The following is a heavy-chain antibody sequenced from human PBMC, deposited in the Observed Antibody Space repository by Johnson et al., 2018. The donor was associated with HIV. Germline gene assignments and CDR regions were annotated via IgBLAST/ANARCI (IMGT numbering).Heavy chain of an antibody. CDR2: ISSNGSTI. Sequence: QVQLVESGGGLVKPGGSLRLSCAASGFTFSDYYMNWIRQAPGKGLEWVSYISSNGSTIYYADSVKGRFTLSRDNSKNTPSLQMNSLRAEDTAVYYCARESVALVAFDIWGQGTMVTVSS. CDR3: ARESVALVAFDI. D-gene: IGHD6-13*01. CDR1: GFTFSDYY. J-gene: IGHJ3*02. V-gene: IGHV3-11*04.